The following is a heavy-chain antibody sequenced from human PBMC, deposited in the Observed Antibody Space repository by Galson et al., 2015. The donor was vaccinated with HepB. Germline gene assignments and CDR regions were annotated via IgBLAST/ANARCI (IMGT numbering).Heavy chain of an antibody. D-gene: IGHD2-2*01. Sequence: SLRLSCAASGFTFSSYGMHWVRQAPGKGLEWVAVISYDGSNKDYADSVKGRFTISRDNSKNTLYLQMNSLRPEDTAVYYCAKDGLDCSNISCYHWFDPWGQGTLVTVSS. J-gene: IGHJ5*02. CDR3: AKDGLDCSNISCYHWFDP. V-gene: IGHV3-30*18. CDR1: GFTFSSYG. CDR2: ISYDGSNK.